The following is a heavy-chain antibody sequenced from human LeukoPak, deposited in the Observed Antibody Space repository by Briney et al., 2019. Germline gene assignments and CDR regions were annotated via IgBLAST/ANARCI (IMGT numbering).Heavy chain of an antibody. V-gene: IGHV4-4*07. CDR2: IYTSVRT. D-gene: IGHD3-22*01. Sequence: PSETLSLTCTVSGGSISRYYWSWIRQSAEKGLEWIGRIYTSVRTDYNPSLKSRVTMSVDTSKNQFSLRLNSVTAADTAVYYCARNGLYYYDSSGNYFDYWGQGTLVTVSS. CDR1: GGSISRYY. CDR3: ARNGLYYYDSSGNYFDY. J-gene: IGHJ4*02.